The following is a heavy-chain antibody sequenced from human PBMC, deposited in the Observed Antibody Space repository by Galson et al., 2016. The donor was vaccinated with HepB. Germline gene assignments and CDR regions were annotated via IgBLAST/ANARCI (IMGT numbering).Heavy chain of an antibody. CDR3: AKRDCVGVRCCDWDNNWFDP. D-gene: IGHD2-21*01. V-gene: IGHV4-59*02. CDR1: GGSVSSYY. J-gene: IGHJ5*02. Sequence: SETLSLTCTVSGGSVSSYYWSWIRQPPGKGLRWIGYISDTGSTNYNPSLKSRVIISIDTSKNQLSLNLTSVTAADTAVYYCAKRDCVGVRCCDWDNNWFDPWGQGTLVTVSS. CDR2: ISDTGST.